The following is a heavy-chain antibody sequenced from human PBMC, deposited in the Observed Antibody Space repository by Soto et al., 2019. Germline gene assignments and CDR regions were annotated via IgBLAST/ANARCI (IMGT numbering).Heavy chain of an antibody. CDR3: ARELLFYDSDGFSWDDAFDI. CDR1: GGSISSYY. V-gene: IGHV4-59*12. J-gene: IGHJ3*02. CDR2: IYYSVST. D-gene: IGHD3-22*01. Sequence: SSTLSLTCTFSGGSISSYYWSWIRQPPGKGLEWIGYIYYSVSTNYNPSLKSRVTISVDTSKNQFSLKLSSVTAADTAVYYCARELLFYDSDGFSWDDAFDIWGQGTMVTVSS.